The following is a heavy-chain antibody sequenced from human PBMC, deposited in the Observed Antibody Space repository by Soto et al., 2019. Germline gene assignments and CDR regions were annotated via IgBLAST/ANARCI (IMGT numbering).Heavy chain of an antibody. CDR1: GGSFSGYS. J-gene: IGHJ4*02. D-gene: IGHD2-15*01. CDR3: ARGESVVGDY. V-gene: IGHV4-34*01. Sequence: PSETLSLTCAVYGGSFSGYSWIWIRQPPGKGLEWIGEINHSGSTNYNPSLKSRVTISVDTSKNQFSLKLTSVTAADTAVYYCARGESVVGDYWGQGTLVTVS. CDR2: INHSGST.